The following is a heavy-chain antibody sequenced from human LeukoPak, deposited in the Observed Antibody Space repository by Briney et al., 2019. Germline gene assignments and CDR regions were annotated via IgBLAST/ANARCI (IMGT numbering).Heavy chain of an antibody. V-gene: IGHV3-30*03. CDR1: GFTFSSYG. D-gene: IGHD2-15*01. CDR3: AREAGSGLGAFDI. J-gene: IGHJ3*02. CDR2: ISYDGSNK. Sequence: GRSLRLSCAASGFTFSSYGMHWVRQAPGKGLEWVAVISYDGSNKYYADSVKGRFAISRDKSKNTLHLQMNSLRAEDAAVYFCAREAGSGLGAFDIWGQGTMVTVSS.